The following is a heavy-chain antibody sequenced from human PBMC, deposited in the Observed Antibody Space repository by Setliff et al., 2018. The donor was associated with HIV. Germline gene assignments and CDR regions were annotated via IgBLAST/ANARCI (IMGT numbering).Heavy chain of an antibody. J-gene: IGHJ6*03. D-gene: IGHD1-26*01. CDR1: GYTFTGYY. Sequence: ASVKVSCKASGYTFTGYYIHWVRRAPGQGLEWMGRINPSSGGTNYAPKFQGRVTMTRDKSISTAYMELSRLRSDDTAVYYCATWGGSPDGYFYYYMDGWG. V-gene: IGHV1-2*06. CDR2: INPSSGGT. CDR3: ATWGGSPDGYFYYYMDG.